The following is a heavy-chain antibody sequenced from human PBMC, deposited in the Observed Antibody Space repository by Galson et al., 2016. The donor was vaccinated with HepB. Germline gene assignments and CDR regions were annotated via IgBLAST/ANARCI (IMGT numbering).Heavy chain of an antibody. CDR3: AREYGTIWPPWLFH. J-gene: IGHJ4*02. D-gene: IGHD1-1*01. V-gene: IGHV1-18*01. CDR1: GYTFTSYY. CDR2: ISGYNYKT. Sequence: SVKVSCKASGYTFTSYYITWVRQAPGQGLKWIGWISGYNYKTSYAQKFQGRVTMTTDTSTRTAYMELRSLTSDDTALYYCAREYGTIWPPWLFHWGQGTLVTVSS.